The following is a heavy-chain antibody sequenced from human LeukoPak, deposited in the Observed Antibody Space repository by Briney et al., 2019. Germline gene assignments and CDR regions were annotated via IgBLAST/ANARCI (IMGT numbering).Heavy chain of an antibody. D-gene: IGHD6-19*01. Sequence: QSGGSLRLSCAASGFIFRNYGMHWVRQAPGKGLEWVAVISYDGSNKYYADSVKGRFTISRDNSKNTLYLQMNSLRAEDTAVYYCAKGQQWLPHRGEFDYWGQGTLVTVSS. CDR2: ISYDGSNK. J-gene: IGHJ4*02. V-gene: IGHV3-30*18. CDR3: AKGQQWLPHRGEFDY. CDR1: GFIFRNYG.